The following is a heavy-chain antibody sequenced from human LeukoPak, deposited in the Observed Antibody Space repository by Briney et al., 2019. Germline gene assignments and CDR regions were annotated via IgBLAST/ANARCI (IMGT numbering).Heavy chain of an antibody. CDR3: ARVRGGYGDYVDY. CDR2: INPNSGGT. CDR1: GGTFSSYA. J-gene: IGHJ4*02. V-gene: IGHV1-2*02. D-gene: IGHD5-12*01. Sequence: GASVKVSCKASGGTFSSYAISWVRQAPGQGLEWMGWINPNSGGTNYAQKFQGRVTMTRDTSIRTAYMELSRLTSDDTAVYYCARVRGGYGDYVDYWGQGTPVTVSS.